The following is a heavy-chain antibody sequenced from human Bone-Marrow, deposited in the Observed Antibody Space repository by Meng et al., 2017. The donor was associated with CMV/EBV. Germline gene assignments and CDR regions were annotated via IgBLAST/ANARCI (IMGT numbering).Heavy chain of an antibody. Sequence: ASVKVSCNAAGYTFTGYYMHWVRQAPGQGLEWMGWINPNSGGTNYAQKFQGRVTMTRDTSISTAYMELSRLRSDDTAVYYCAREVVVVPADISGFDPWGQGTLVTVSS. J-gene: IGHJ5*02. CDR1: GYTFTGYY. CDR2: INPNSGGT. V-gene: IGHV1-2*02. D-gene: IGHD2-2*01. CDR3: AREVVVVPADISGFDP.